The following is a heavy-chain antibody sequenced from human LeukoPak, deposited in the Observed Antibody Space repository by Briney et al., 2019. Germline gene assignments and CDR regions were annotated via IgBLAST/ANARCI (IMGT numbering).Heavy chain of an antibody. V-gene: IGHV4-39*07. D-gene: IGHD1-1*01. CDR2: ISYSGAT. CDR3: ARDSFYYHYYMDV. Sequence: SETLSLTCTLSGGTVTSSTYFWGWIRQPPGKGLEWIGSISYSGATYYNPSLKSRVSMSVHTSKNQFSLKLSSVTAADTAVYYCARDSFYYHYYMDVWGEGPTVTVSS. J-gene: IGHJ6*03. CDR1: GGTVTSSTYF.